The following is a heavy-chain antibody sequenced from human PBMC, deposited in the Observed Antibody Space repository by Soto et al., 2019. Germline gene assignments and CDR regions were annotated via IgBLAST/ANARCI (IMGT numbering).Heavy chain of an antibody. CDR2: IYPGDSDT. CDR3: ARPGAVAGTGAFDI. J-gene: IGHJ3*02. V-gene: IGHV5-51*01. CDR1: GERVTSYW. D-gene: IGHD6-19*01. Sequence: AVKISEKGCGERVTSYWSGWVRQITGKGLEWMGIIYPGDSDTRYSPSFQGQVTISADKSISTAYLQWSSLKASDTAMYYCARPGAVAGTGAFDIWGQGTMVTISS.